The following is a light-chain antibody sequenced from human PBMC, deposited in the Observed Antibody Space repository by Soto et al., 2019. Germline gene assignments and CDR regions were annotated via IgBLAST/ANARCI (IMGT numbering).Light chain of an antibody. V-gene: IGLV3-27*01. CDR1: VLAKKY. J-gene: IGLJ3*02. CDR2: KDS. Sequence: SYELTQPSSVSVSPGQTARITCSGDVLAKKYARWFQQKPGQAPVLVIYKDSERPSGIPERFSGSSSGTTDTLTISGAQVEDEADYYCYSAADNNLGVFGGGTKLTVL. CDR3: YSAADNNLGV.